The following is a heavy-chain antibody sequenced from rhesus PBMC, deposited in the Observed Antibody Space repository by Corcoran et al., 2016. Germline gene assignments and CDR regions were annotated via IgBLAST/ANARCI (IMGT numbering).Heavy chain of an antibody. D-gene: IGHD1-26*01. V-gene: IGHV4S7*01. CDR3: ATLPNWNCGVYFDY. J-gene: IGHJ4*01. CDR2: ILGSSGSP. Sequence: QLQLQESGPGLVKPSETLSLTCAVSGGSISGGYGWSWIRQPPGKGLEWIGHILGSSGSPYYNPSHNSRVTISTDTSKTQFSLKLSSVAAADTAVYYCATLPNWNCGVYFDYWGQGVLVTVSS. CDR1: GGSISGGYG.